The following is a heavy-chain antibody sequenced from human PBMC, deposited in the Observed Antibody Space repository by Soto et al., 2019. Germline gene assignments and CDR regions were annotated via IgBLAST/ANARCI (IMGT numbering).Heavy chain of an antibody. CDR2: IYYSGST. CDR1: GGSISSYY. D-gene: IGHD3-22*01. J-gene: IGHJ4*02. Sequence: SETLSLTCTVSGGSISSYYWSWIRQPPGKGLEWIGYIYYSGSTNYNPSLKSRVTISVDTSKNQFSLKLSSVTAADTAVYYCASYYFVSSGYYRPPDYFAYWGRGTLVPVSS. CDR3: ASYYFVSSGYYRPPDYFAY. V-gene: IGHV4-59*01.